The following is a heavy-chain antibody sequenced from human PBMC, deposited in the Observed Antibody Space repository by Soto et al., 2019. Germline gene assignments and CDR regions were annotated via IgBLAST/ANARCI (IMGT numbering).Heavy chain of an antibody. CDR3: AEDHDYYGSESYPDY. CDR2: ISYDGSNK. D-gene: IGHD3-10*01. V-gene: IGHV3-30*18. CDR1: GFTFSSYG. J-gene: IGHJ4*02. Sequence: GGSLRLSCSASGFTFSSYGRHWVRQAPAKGLEWVAVISYDGSNKYYADSVKGRFTISRDNSKNTLYLQMNSLRAEDTAVYYCAEDHDYYGSESYPDYWGRGTLVT.